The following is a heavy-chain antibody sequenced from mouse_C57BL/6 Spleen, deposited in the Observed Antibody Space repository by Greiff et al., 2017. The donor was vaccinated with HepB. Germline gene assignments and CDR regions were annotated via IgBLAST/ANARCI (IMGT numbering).Heavy chain of an antibody. CDR1: GFTFSDYY. CDR3: ARAGNWGYAMDY. J-gene: IGHJ4*01. V-gene: IGHV5-16*01. CDR2: INYDGSST. D-gene: IGHD2-1*01. Sequence: EVKLVESEGGLVQPGSSMKLSCTASGFTFSDYYMAWVRQVPEKGLEWVANINYDGSSTYYLDSLKSRFIISRDNAKNILYLQMSSLKSEDTATYYCARAGNWGYAMDYWGQGTSGTVSS.